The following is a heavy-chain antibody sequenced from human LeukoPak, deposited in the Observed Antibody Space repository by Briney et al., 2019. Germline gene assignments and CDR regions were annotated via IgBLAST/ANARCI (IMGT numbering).Heavy chain of an antibody. CDR1: GFTFSSYG. J-gene: IGHJ6*03. V-gene: IGHV3-30*03. D-gene: IGHD5-24*01. Sequence: GGSLRLSCAASGFTFSSYGMHWVRQAPGKGLEWVALISDDGGKKYYADSVKGRFTISRDNSKNTLYLQMNSLRAEDTALYYCARAGEMRYMDAWGKGTAVTVSS. CDR2: ISDDGGKK. CDR3: ARAGEMRYMDA.